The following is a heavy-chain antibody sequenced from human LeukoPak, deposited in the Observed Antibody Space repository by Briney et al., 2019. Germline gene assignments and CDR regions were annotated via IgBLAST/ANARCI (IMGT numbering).Heavy chain of an antibody. CDR2: ISNSGSTI. D-gene: IGHD6-13*01. CDR3: ARHSSSWAWYFDY. V-gene: IGHV3-48*03. Sequence: PGGSLRLCCAASGFTFSSYEMNWVRQAPGKGLEWVSYISNSGSTIYYADSVKGRFTISRDNAKNSLYLQMNSLRAEDTAVYYCARHSSSWAWYFDYWGQGTLVTVSS. CDR1: GFTFSSYE. J-gene: IGHJ4*02.